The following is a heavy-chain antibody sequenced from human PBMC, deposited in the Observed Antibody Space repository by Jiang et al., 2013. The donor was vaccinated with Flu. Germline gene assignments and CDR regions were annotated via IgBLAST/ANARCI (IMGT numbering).Heavy chain of an antibody. J-gene: IGHJ4*02. CDR3: ARGPPRGYFDY. CDR2: ISSSSSYI. V-gene: IGHV3-21*01. D-gene: IGHD3-16*01. Sequence: ISSSSSYIYYADSVKGRFTISRDNAKNSLYLQMNSLRAEDTAVYYCARGPPRGYFDYWGQGTLVTVSS.